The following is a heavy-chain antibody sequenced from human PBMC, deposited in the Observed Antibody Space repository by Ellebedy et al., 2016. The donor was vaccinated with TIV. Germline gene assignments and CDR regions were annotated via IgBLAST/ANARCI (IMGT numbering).Heavy chain of an antibody. CDR2: IYYSGST. CDR3: ARDPGYSSSWSGYYYYYMDV. Sequence: SETLSLXCTVSGGSVSSGSYYWSWIRQPPGKGLEWIGYIYYSGSTNYNPSLKSRVTISVDTSKNQFSLKLSSVTAADTAVYYCARDPGYSSSWSGYYYYYMDVWGKGTTVTVSS. D-gene: IGHD6-13*01. CDR1: GGSVSSGSYY. V-gene: IGHV4-61*01. J-gene: IGHJ6*03.